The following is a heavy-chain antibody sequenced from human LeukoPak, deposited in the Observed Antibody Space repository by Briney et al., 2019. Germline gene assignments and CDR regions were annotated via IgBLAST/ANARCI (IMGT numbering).Heavy chain of an antibody. J-gene: IGHJ4*02. CDR3: ASSRRWDYYFDY. Sequence: GGSLRLSCAASGFTFSSYWMHWVRQAPGKGLVWVSHINSDGSSTSYADSVKGRFTISRDNAKNTLYLQMNSLRAEDTAVYYCASSRRWDYYFDYWGQGTLVTVSS. CDR1: GFTFSSYW. D-gene: IGHD1-26*01. V-gene: IGHV3-74*01. CDR2: INSDGSST.